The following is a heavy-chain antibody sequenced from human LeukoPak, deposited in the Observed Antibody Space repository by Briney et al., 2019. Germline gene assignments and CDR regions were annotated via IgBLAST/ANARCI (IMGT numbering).Heavy chain of an antibody. V-gene: IGHV4-59*01. CDR1: GGSISDYY. CDR2: IYYSGST. D-gene: IGHD6-13*01. CDR3: ARGRQQLDY. J-gene: IGHJ4*02. Sequence: PSETLSLTCTVSGGSISDYYWSWIRQPPGKGLEWIGYIYYSGSTNYNPSLKSRITISIDTSKNQFSLKLSPVTAADTAVYYCARGRQQLDYWGQGTLVTVSS.